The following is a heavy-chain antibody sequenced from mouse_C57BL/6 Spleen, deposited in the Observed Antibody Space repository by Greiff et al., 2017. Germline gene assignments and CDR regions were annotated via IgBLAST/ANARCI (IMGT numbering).Heavy chain of an antibody. V-gene: IGHV1-55*01. CDR2: IYPGSGRT. D-gene: IGHD1-1*01. CDR1: GYTFTSYW. J-gene: IGHJ2*01. Sequence: VKLQQPVAELVKPGASVKMSCKASGYTFTSYWITWVKQRPGQGLEWIGDIYPGSGRTNSNEKFKSKATLTVDTSSSTAYMKHSSLTYEDSSVYYCARQMYYYGSSQYYFDYWGQGTTLTVSS. CDR3: ARQMYYYGSSQYYFDY.